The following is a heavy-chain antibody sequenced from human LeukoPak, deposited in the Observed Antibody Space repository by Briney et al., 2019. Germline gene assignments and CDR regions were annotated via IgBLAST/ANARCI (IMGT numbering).Heavy chain of an antibody. V-gene: IGHV1-69*06. J-gene: IGHJ4*02. CDR2: IIPIFGTA. D-gene: IGHD2-15*01. CDR1: GDTFSSYA. Sequence: ASVKVSCKASGDTFSSYAISWVRQAPGQGLEWMGGIIPIFGTANYAQKFQGRVTITADKSTSTAYMELSSLRSDDTAAYYCARSGGYCSAGSCYSFFNYWGQGTLVTVSS. CDR3: ARSGGYCSAGSCYSFFNY.